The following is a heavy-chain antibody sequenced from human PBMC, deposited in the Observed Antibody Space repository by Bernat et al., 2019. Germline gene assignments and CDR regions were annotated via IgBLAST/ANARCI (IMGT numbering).Heavy chain of an antibody. V-gene: IGHV4-31*03. CDR2: IYYSGST. CDR3: ARSHYDYIWGSYRFELYFDY. J-gene: IGHJ4*02. Sequence: QVQLQESGPGLVKPSQTLSLTCTVSGGSISSGGYYWSWIRQHPGKGLEWIGYIYYSGSTYYNPSLKSRVTISVDTSKTQFSLKLSSMTAADTAVYYCARSHYDYIWGSYRFELYFDYWGQGTLVTVSS. D-gene: IGHD3-16*02. CDR1: GGSISSGGYY.